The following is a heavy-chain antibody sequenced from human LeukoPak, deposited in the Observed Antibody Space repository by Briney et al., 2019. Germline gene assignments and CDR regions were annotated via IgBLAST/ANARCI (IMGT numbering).Heavy chain of an antibody. Sequence: GGSLRLSCVASGFTFSNYAMSWVRQAPGKGLEWVSGISSSGSGGSTYYADSVKGRFTISRDNSKNTLYLQMNSLRAEDTAVYYCAKHPREFITIFGVTIPGGLNYWGQGTLVTVSS. CDR1: GFTFSNYA. CDR3: AKHPREFITIFGVTIPGGLNY. D-gene: IGHD3-3*01. CDR2: ISSSGSGGST. V-gene: IGHV3-23*01. J-gene: IGHJ4*02.